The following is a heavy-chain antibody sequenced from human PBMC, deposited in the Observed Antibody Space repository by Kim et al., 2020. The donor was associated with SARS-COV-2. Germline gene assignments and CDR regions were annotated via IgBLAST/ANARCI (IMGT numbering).Heavy chain of an antibody. CDR3: AKDGSITMVRGVISYFDY. J-gene: IGHJ4*02. Sequence: GRITLPRNNSKNTLYLQMNSLRAEDTAVYYCAKDGSITMVRGVISYFDYWGQGTLVTVSS. V-gene: IGHV3-33*06. D-gene: IGHD3-10*01.